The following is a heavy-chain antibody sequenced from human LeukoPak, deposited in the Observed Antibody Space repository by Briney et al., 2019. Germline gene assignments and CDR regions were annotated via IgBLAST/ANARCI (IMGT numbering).Heavy chain of an antibody. CDR1: GFTFSSYG. Sequence: GGSLRLSCAASGFTFSSYGMHWVRQAPGKGLEWVAVISYDGSNKYYADSVKGRFTISRDNAKNSLYLQMNSLRAEDTALYYCARVSRDSSGYAFDYWGQGTLVTVSS. D-gene: IGHD3-22*01. CDR3: ARVSRDSSGYAFDY. J-gene: IGHJ4*02. V-gene: IGHV3-30*03. CDR2: ISYDGSNK.